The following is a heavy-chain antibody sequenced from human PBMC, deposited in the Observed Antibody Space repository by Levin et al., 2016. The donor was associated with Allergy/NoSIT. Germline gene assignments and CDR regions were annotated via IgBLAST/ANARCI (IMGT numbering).Heavy chain of an antibody. J-gene: IGHJ3*02. CDR3: TRDYCGGDCSSNMYYYDSSGYYFEAFDI. V-gene: IGHV3-49*04. CDR1: GFTFGDYA. Sequence: GESLKISCTASGFTFGDYAMSWVRQAPGKGLEWVGFIRSKAYGGTTEYAASVKGRFTISRDDSKSIAYLQMNSLKTEDTAVYYCTRDYCGGDCSSNMYYYDSSGYYFEAFDIWGQGTMVTVSS. D-gene: IGHD3-22*01. CDR2: IRSKAYGGTT.